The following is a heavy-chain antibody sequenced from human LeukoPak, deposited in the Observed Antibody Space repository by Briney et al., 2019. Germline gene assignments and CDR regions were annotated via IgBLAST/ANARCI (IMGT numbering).Heavy chain of an antibody. CDR2: IYHSGST. CDR3: ARVPSYYGSGSAPFDY. Sequence: PSETLSLTCTVSGYSISSGYYWGWIRPPPGKGLEWIGSIYHSGSTYYNPSLKSRVTISVDTSKNQFSLKLSSVTAADTAVYYCARVPSYYGSGSAPFDYWGQGTLVTVSS. V-gene: IGHV4-38-2*02. J-gene: IGHJ4*02. CDR1: GYSISSGYY. D-gene: IGHD3-10*01.